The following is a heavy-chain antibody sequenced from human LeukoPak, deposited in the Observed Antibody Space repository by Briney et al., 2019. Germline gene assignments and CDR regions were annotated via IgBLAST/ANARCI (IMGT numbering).Heavy chain of an antibody. CDR3: ARAWYSSSWTPLDY. CDR1: GYTFTGYY. V-gene: IGHV1-2*02. Sequence: ASVKVSCKASGYTFTGYYMHWVRQAPGQGLEWMGWINPNSGGTNYAQKFQGRVTMTRDTSISTAYMELSRLRSDDTAVYYCARAWYSSSWTPLDYWGQGTLVTVPS. D-gene: IGHD6-13*01. CDR2: INPNSGGT. J-gene: IGHJ4*02.